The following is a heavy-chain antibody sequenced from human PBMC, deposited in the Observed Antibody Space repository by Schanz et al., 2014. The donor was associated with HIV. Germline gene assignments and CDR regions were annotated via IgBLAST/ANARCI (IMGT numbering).Heavy chain of an antibody. CDR2: LYSGGRK. D-gene: IGHD3-16*01. J-gene: IGHJ4*02. Sequence: VQLVESGGGVVQPGRSLRLSCAASGFTVSSNYMTWVRQAPGKGLEWVSVLYSGGRKYYADAVKGRFTISRDSSKNTVYLEMNSLRAEDTAVYYCARGNDFFGGVPDYWGQGTLVSVSS. CDR1: GFTVSSNY. V-gene: IGHV3-66*01. CDR3: ARGNDFFGGVPDY.